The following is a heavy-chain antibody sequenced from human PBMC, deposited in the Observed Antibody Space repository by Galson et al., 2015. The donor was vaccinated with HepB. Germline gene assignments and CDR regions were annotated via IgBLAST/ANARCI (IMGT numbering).Heavy chain of an antibody. D-gene: IGHD3-22*01. CDR2: ISSSSSTV. V-gene: IGHV3-48*02. CDR3: ALVIAQRPLSSRIVDV. J-gene: IGHJ6*02. CDR1: GFTFSSYS. Sequence: SLRLSCAASGFTFSSYSMNWVRQAPGKGLEWVSYISSSSSTVYYADSVKGRFTISRDNAKNSLYLQMNSLRDEDAAVYYCALVIAQRPLSSRIVDVWGQGTTVTVSS.